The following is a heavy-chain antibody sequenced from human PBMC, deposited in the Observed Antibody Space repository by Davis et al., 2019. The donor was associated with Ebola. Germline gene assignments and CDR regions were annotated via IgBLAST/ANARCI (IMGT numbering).Heavy chain of an antibody. Sequence: GESLKISCAASGFTFSSYAMHWVRQAPGKGLEWVAVISYDGSNKYYADSVKGQFTISRDNSKNTLYLQMNSLRAEDTAVYYCARAYSRWGWLQYFDYWGQGTLVTVSS. CDR1: GFTFSSYA. CDR2: ISYDGSNK. J-gene: IGHJ4*02. D-gene: IGHD5-24*01. CDR3: ARAYSRWGWLQYFDY. V-gene: IGHV3-30-3*01.